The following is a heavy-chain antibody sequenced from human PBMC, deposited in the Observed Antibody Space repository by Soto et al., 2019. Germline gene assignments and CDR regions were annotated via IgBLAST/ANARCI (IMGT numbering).Heavy chain of an antibody. CDR3: ARGDYGDYGYYYYGMDV. CDR1: GGSFSGYY. Sequence: SETLSLTCAVYGGSFSGYYWSWIRQPPGKGLEWIGEINHSGSANYNPSLKSRVTISVDTSKNQFSLKLSSVTAADTAVYYCARGDYGDYGYYYYGMDVWGQGTTVT. CDR2: INHSGSA. J-gene: IGHJ6*02. D-gene: IGHD4-17*01. V-gene: IGHV4-34*01.